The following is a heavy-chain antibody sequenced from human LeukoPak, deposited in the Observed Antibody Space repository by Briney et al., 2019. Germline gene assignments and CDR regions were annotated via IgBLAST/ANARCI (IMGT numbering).Heavy chain of an antibody. CDR1: GFTFSSYA. D-gene: IGHD3-10*01. J-gene: IGHJ4*02. Sequence: PGRSLRLSCAASGFTFSSYAMHWVRQAPGKGLEWVSLISWDGGSTYYADSVKGRFTISRDNSKNSLYLQMNSLRTEDTALYYCAKDLGITMVRGAFDYWGQGTLVTVSS. CDR3: AKDLGITMVRGAFDY. CDR2: ISWDGGST. V-gene: IGHV3-43*01.